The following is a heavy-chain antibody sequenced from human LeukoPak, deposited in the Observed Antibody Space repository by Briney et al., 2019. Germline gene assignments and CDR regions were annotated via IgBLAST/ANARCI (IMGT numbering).Heavy chain of an antibody. D-gene: IGHD6-19*01. CDR2: INHSGST. J-gene: IGHJ6*02. CDR1: GVSFSGYY. V-gene: IGHV4-34*01. CDR3: ARDVRIAVAGFYYYYGMDV. Sequence: SETLSLTCAVYGVSFSGYYWSWIRQPPGKGREWLGEINHSGSTNYNPSLTSRVPISVDTSKTQFSLKLSSVTAADTAMYYCARDVRIAVAGFYYYYGMDVWGQGTTVSVSS.